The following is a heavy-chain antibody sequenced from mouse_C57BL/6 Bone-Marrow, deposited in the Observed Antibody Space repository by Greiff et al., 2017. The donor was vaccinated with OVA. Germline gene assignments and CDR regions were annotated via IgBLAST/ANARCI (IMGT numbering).Heavy chain of an antibody. CDR2: IHPNSGST. V-gene: IGHV1-64*01. CDR3: ARGGLPRFAY. J-gene: IGHJ3*01. Sequence: QVQLLQPGAELVKPGASVKLSCKASGYTFTSYWLPWVKQRPGQGLEWFGMIHPNSGSTNYNEKFKSKATLTVDKSSRTAYMQLSNLTTEDSAVYYCARGGLPRFAYWGQGTLVTVSA. CDR1: GYTFTSYW.